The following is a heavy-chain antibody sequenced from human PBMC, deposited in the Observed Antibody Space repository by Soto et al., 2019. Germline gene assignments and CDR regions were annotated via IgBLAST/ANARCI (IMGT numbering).Heavy chain of an antibody. CDR3: ARDPLPDIVAPYFDY. CDR2: ISSSGSTI. V-gene: IGHV3-11*01. CDR1: GFTFSDYY. J-gene: IGHJ4*02. D-gene: IGHD5-12*01. Sequence: GGSLRLSCAASGFTFSDYYMSWIRQAPGKGLEWVSYISSSGSTIYYADSVKGRFTISRDNAKNSLYLQMNSLRAEDTAVYYCARDPLPDIVAPYFDYWGQGTLVTVSS.